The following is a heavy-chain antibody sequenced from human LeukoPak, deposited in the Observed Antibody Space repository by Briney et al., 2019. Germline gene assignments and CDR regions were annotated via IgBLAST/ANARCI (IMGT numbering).Heavy chain of an antibody. CDR1: GFTFSRYA. D-gene: IGHD6-19*01. CDR2: ISYDGSNK. J-gene: IGHJ4*02. Sequence: GGSLRLSCAASGFTFSRYAMHWVRQAPGKGLEWVAVISYDGSNKYYADSVKDRFTISRDNSKNTLYLQMNSLRAEDTAVYYCARASFRSSGWYDHPFGYWGQGTLVTVSS. V-gene: IGHV3-30*04. CDR3: ARASFRSSGWYDHPFGY.